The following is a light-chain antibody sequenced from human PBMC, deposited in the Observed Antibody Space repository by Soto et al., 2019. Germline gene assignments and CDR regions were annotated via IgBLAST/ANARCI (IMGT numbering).Light chain of an antibody. CDR2: EVT. Sequence: QSVLTQPASVSGSPGQSITISCTGTSSDVGSYNLVSWYQQHPGKAPKLMIYEVTKWPSGVSNRFSGSKSGNTASLTISGLQAEDEADYYCCSYAGSSNFYVFVTGTKVTFL. CDR3: CSYAGSSNFYV. V-gene: IGLV2-23*02. J-gene: IGLJ1*01. CDR1: SSDVGSYNL.